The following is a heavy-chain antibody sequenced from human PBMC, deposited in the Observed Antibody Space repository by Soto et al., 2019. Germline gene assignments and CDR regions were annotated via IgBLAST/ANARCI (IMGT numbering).Heavy chain of an antibody. CDR3: ATSYGSGSRAFDY. CDR2: VIPMLSMS. Sequence: QVHLVQSGVEVKKPGSSVKVSCKASGDTFSSYTINWVRQAPGLGLEWMGRVIPMLSMSNYALKVQGRVTMTADRSTNQAYMELSSLRSEDTATYYCATSYGSGSRAFDYWGQGALVTVSS. J-gene: IGHJ4*02. D-gene: IGHD3-10*01. V-gene: IGHV1-69*02. CDR1: GDTFSSYT.